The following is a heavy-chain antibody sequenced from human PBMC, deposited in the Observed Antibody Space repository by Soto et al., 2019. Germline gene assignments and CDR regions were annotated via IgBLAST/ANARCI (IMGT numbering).Heavy chain of an antibody. Sequence: QLQLQESGPGLVKPSETLSLTCTVSGGSISSSSYYWGWIRQPPGKGLEWIGSIYYSGSTYYNPSLKSRVTISVDTSKNQFSLKLSSVTAADTAVYYYARHVRSSGWFDYWGQGTLVTVSS. V-gene: IGHV4-39*01. CDR2: IYYSGST. J-gene: IGHJ4*02. CDR1: GGSISSSSYY. D-gene: IGHD6-19*01. CDR3: ARHVRSSGWFDY.